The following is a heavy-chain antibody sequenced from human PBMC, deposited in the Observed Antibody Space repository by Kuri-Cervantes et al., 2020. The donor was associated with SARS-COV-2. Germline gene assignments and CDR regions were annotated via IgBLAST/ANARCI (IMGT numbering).Heavy chain of an antibody. J-gene: IGHJ6*02. CDR1: GGTFSRYA. Sequence: SVTVSCKASGGTFSRYALNWVRQAPGQGLEWMGGIIPIFATSNYAQKFQGRVTITADESTSTAYMELSSLRSEDTAVYYCARAHCSGGSCYPEYYYYYGMDVWGQGTTVTVSS. CDR2: IIPIFATS. V-gene: IGHV1-69*13. D-gene: IGHD2-15*01. CDR3: ARAHCSGGSCYPEYYYYYGMDV.